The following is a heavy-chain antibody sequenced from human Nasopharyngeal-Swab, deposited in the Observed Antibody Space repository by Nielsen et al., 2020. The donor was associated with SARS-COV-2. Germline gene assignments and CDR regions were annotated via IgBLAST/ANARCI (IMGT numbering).Heavy chain of an antibody. Sequence: GGSLRLSCVASGFTVNNNYMSWVRQAPGKGLEWLAVIYRGGSAHYADSVKGRFTLSRDNSKNTVYLQMNNLRAEDTAVYYCARDYGAAAGYWGQGTLVTVSP. CDR3: ARDYGAAAGY. V-gene: IGHV3-66*01. J-gene: IGHJ4*02. CDR1: GFTVNNNY. D-gene: IGHD6-13*01. CDR2: IYRGGSA.